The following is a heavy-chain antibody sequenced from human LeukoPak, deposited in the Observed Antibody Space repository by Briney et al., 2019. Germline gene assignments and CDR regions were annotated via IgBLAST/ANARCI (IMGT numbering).Heavy chain of an antibody. CDR2: IYPADSDT. D-gene: IGHD1-1*01. Sequence: GEPLKISCTGSGYTFATYWIGWVRQMPGKGLEWMGIIYPADSDTRYSPSFQGQVTISVDKSISTAYLQWSSLKASDTAMYYCAREIGTPPNINTFQYWGQGTLVTVSS. CDR1: GYTFATYW. J-gene: IGHJ4*02. CDR3: AREIGTPPNINTFQY. V-gene: IGHV5-51*01.